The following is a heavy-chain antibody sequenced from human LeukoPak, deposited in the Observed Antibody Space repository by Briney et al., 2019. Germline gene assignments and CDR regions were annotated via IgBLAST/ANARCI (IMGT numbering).Heavy chain of an antibody. CDR3: ARGPYYDILTGYYSYYYYMDV. Sequence: GASVKVSCKASGYTFTSYDINWVRQATGQGLEWMGWMNPNSGNTGYAQKFQGRVTMTRNTSISTAYMELSSLRSEDTAVYYCARGPYYDILTGYYSYYYYMDVWGKGTTVTISS. D-gene: IGHD3-9*01. CDR1: GYTFTSYD. V-gene: IGHV1-8*01. J-gene: IGHJ6*03. CDR2: MNPNSGNT.